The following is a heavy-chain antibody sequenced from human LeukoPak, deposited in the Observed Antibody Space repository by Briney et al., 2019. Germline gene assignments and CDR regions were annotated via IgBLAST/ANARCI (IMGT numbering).Heavy chain of an antibody. CDR1: GGSISSYY. D-gene: IGHD1-26*01. J-gene: IGHJ4*02. V-gene: IGHV4-59*01. Sequence: SETLSLTCTVSGGSISSYYWSWIRQPPGKGLEWIGYIYYSGSTNYNPSLKSRVTISVDTSKNQFSLKLSSVTAADTAVYYCASQVGATMNFDYWGQGTLVTVSS. CDR3: ASQVGATMNFDY. CDR2: IYYSGST.